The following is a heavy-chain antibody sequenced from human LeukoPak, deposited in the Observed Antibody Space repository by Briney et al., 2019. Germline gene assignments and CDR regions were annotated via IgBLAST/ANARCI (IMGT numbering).Heavy chain of an antibody. CDR2: IYYSGST. J-gene: IGHJ4*02. Sequence: PSETLSLTCTVSGGSISSYYWSWIRQPPGKGLEWIGYIYYSGSTNYNPSLKSRVTISVDTSKNQFSLKLSSVTAADTAVYYCARGSGTVAYWGQGTLVTVSS. CDR3: ARGSGTVAY. CDR1: GGSISSYY. V-gene: IGHV4-59*01. D-gene: IGHD4-11*01.